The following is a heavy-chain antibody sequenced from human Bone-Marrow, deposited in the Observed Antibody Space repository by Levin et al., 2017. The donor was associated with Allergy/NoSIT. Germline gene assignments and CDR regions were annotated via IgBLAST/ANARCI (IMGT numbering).Heavy chain of an antibody. J-gene: IGHJ5*02. CDR3: ARGDCSGGSCSFDP. D-gene: IGHD2-15*01. CDR2: IYYSGST. V-gene: IGHV4-59*01. Sequence: SCTVSGGSISSYYWSWIRQPPGKGLEWIGYIYYSGSTNYNPSLKSRVTISVDTSKNQFSLKMSSVTAADTAVYYCARGDCSGGSCSFDPWGQGTLVTVSP. CDR1: GGSISSYY.